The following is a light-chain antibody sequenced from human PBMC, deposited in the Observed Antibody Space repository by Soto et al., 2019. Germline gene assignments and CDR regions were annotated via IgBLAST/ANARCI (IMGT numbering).Light chain of an antibody. V-gene: IGKV1-5*03. J-gene: IGKJ2*01. CDR1: QSISRW. Sequence: GERVTIACRASQSISRWMAWYQQKTGEAPKLLIYKASNLESGVPSRLSGSGSGTEFTLTISSMQPDDFATYYCHQYNSYFFGQGTQVDIK. CDR3: HQYNSYF. CDR2: KAS.